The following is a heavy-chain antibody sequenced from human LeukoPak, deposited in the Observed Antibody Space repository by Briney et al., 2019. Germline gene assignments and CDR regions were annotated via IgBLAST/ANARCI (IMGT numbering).Heavy chain of an antibody. D-gene: IGHD1-26*01. CDR1: GGSISSYY. CDR3: ARGPRGRPSYWYFDL. Sequence: SETLSLTCTVSGGSISSYYWSWIRQPPGKGLEWIGYIYYSGSTNYNPSLKSRVTISVDTSKNQFSLKLSSVTAADTAVYYCARGPRGRPSYWYFDLWGRGTLVAVSS. CDR2: IYYSGST. V-gene: IGHV4-59*01. J-gene: IGHJ2*01.